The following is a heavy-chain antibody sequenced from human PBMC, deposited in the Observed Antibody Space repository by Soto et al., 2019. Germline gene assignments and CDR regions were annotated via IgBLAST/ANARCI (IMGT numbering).Heavy chain of an antibody. J-gene: IGHJ4*02. CDR1: GFTFNNYA. D-gene: IGHD1-20*01. Sequence: EVQLLESGGGLVQPGGSLRLSCAASGFTFNNYAMNWVRQAPGKGLEWVSVVGGGGATTYYADSVKGRFTISRDNSKNTLYLQMNSLRAEDTAVYYCAKAGSLIGTGQNYFDCWGQGTLVTVSS. V-gene: IGHV3-23*01. CDR3: AKAGSLIGTGQNYFDC. CDR2: VGGGGATT.